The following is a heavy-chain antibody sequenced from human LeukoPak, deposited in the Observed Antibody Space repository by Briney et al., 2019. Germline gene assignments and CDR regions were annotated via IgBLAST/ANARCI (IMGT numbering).Heavy chain of an antibody. V-gene: IGHV4-34*01. CDR2: INHSGST. J-gene: IGHJ4*02. CDR3: ARGLNDSWTGENY. Sequence: SETLSLTCAVYGGSFSGYYWSWIRQPPGKGLEWIGEINHSGSTNYNPSLKSRVTISVDTSKNQFSLKLSSVTAADTAVYYCARGLNDSWTGENYWGQGTLVTVSS. CDR1: GGSFSGYY. D-gene: IGHD3-3*01.